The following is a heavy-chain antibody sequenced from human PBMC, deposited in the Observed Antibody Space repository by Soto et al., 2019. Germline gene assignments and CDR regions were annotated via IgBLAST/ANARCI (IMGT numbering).Heavy chain of an antibody. Sequence: GGSLRLSCAASGFTVSSNFMNWVRQAPGKGLEWVSVIYSGGTTYYADSVKGRFTISRDNSKNTLYLQMSSLRAEDTAVYYCARVLKGVGGFDYWGQGSLVTVSS. CDR3: ARVLKGVGGFDY. CDR2: IYSGGTT. J-gene: IGHJ4*02. CDR1: GFTVSSNF. D-gene: IGHD3-10*01. V-gene: IGHV3-66*01.